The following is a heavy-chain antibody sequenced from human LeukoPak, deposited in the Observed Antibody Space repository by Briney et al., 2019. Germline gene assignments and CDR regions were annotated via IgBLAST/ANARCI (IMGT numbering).Heavy chain of an antibody. D-gene: IGHD6-19*01. V-gene: IGHV1-18*01. CDR2: ICVYNGNT. Sequence: ASVKVSCKASGYTFTSYGIRWVRPAPGKGLEWMGWICVYNGNTKFPKNLEGRVTMTTNTSTSTAYMELRSVRADDTAVYYCAREVAVADSWGQGTLVTVSS. CDR1: GYTFTSYG. J-gene: IGHJ4*02. CDR3: AREVAVADS.